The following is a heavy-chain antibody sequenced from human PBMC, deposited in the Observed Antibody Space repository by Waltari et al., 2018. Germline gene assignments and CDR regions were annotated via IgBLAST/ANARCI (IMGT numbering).Heavy chain of an antibody. CDR3: ARLPISLGVGSVFDI. D-gene: IGHD2-15*01. Sequence: QMQLQESGPGLVKPSEPLSLTCTVSGGSISSSTYYWGWIRQPPGKGLVWIGNSYYSWSTYYEPSLKSRLTISVDTSKNQFSLNLRSVTAADTAVYYCARLPISLGVGSVFDIWGQGTMVTVSS. CDR1: GGSISSSTYY. J-gene: IGHJ3*02. CDR2: SYYSWST. V-gene: IGHV4-39*01.